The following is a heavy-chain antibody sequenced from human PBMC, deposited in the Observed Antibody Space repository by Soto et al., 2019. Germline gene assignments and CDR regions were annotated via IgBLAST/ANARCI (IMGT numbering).Heavy chain of an antibody. V-gene: IGHV3-30*18. CDR2: ISYDGRNK. CDR3: VKDGSSGWPYFYDMDV. CDR1: GFTFSSYG. D-gene: IGHD6-19*01. Sequence: GSLRLSCAASGFTFSSYGMHWVRQAPGKGLEWVAVISYDGRNKYYADAVKGRFTISRDNSKNTLYLQMSSLRAEDTAVYYCVKDGSSGWPYFYDMDVCGQGTTVTVSS. J-gene: IGHJ6*02.